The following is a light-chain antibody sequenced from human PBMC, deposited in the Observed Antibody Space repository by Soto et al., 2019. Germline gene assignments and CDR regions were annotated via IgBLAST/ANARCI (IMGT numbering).Light chain of an antibody. CDR2: AAS. CDR3: QQSYSTPF. CDR1: QSISSY. Sequence: DIQMTQSPSSLSASGGDRVTITCRASQSISSYLNWYQQKPGKAPKLLIYAASSLQSGVPSRFSGSGSGTDFTLTISSLQPEDFATYYCQQSYSTPFFGPGTKVDIK. V-gene: IGKV1-39*01. J-gene: IGKJ3*01.